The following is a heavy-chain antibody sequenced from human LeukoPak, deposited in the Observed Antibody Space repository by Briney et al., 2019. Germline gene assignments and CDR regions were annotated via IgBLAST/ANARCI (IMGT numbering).Heavy chain of an antibody. D-gene: IGHD6-13*01. CDR1: GGSISSYY. CDR3: ARVYEVVAAAVFDY. J-gene: IGHJ4*02. CDR2: IYYSGST. V-gene: IGHV4-59*01. Sequence: PSETLSLTCTVSGGSISSYYWSWIRQPPGKGLEWIGYIYYSGSTNYNPSLKSRVTISVDTSKNQFSLKLSPVTAADTAVYYCARVYEVVAAAVFDYWGQGTLVTVSS.